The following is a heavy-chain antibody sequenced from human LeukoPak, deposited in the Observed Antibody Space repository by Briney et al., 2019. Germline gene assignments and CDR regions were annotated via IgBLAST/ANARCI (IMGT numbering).Heavy chain of an antibody. Sequence: SETLSLTCTVSGDSISSGDYYWSWIRQPAGKGLEWIGRIYTSGGTNYNPSLKSRVTISVDTSKNQFSLKLNSVTAADTAVYYCARGPHSSGYYPLFDYWGQGTLVTVSS. V-gene: IGHV4-61*02. D-gene: IGHD3-22*01. CDR3: ARGPHSSGYYPLFDY. J-gene: IGHJ4*02. CDR2: IYTSGGT. CDR1: GDSISSGDYY.